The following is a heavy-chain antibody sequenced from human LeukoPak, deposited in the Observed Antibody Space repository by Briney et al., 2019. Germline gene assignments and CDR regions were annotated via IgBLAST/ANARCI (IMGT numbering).Heavy chain of an antibody. V-gene: IGHV4-39*01. CDR2: IYYGGTT. J-gene: IGHJ4*02. Sequence: MPSETLSLTCTVSGGSISASSYYWGWLRQPPGKGLEWIATIYYGGTTYYNPSLKSRVTISVDTSKNQFSLKVSSVTAADTAVYYCARRGSGSRGDFDYWGQGTLVTVPS. CDR1: GGSISASSYY. D-gene: IGHD2-15*01. CDR3: ARRGSGSRGDFDY.